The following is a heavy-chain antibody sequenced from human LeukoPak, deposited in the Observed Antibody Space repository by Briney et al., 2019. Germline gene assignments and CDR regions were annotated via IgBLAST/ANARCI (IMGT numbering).Heavy chain of an antibody. V-gene: IGHV3-21*01. CDR3: ARLIFGVYYFDY. CDR2: ISSSSTSI. J-gene: IGHJ4*02. Sequence: PGGSLRLSCAASGFTFGSYNMNWVRQAPGKGLEWVSSISSSSTSIYYADSVRDRFTISRDNAKNLLFLQMNSLRAEDTAVYYCARLIFGVYYFDYWGQGTLVTVSS. CDR1: GFTFGSYN. D-gene: IGHD3-3*01.